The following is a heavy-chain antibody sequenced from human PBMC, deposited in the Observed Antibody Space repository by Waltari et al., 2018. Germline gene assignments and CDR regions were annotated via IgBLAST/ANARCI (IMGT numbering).Heavy chain of an antibody. J-gene: IGHJ5*02. CDR3: VRESFDP. Sequence: EIQLVESGGGLVQPGKSLRLSCAASGFTFSSHWMSWVRQAPGKGREGVGNIKPDGSEKHYVDSVKGRFTSSRDNAKNSLYLQMNSLRVEDTAVYYCVRESFDPWGQESWSPSPQ. CDR1: GFTFSSHW. CDR2: IKPDGSEK. V-gene: IGHV3-7*01.